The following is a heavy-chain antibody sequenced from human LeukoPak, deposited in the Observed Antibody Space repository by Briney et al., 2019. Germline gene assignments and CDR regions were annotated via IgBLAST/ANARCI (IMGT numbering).Heavy chain of an antibody. CDR1: GGSISSSSYY. J-gene: IGHJ4*02. V-gene: IGHV4-39*01. CDR3: ARHAGINLPFDY. CDR2: IYYSGST. Sequence: LETPSLTSTVSGGSISSSSYYWGWIRQPPGKGLEWIRSIYYSGSTYYNPSLKSRVTISVDTSKNQFSLKLSSVTAADTAVYYCARHAGINLPFDYWGQGTLVTVSS.